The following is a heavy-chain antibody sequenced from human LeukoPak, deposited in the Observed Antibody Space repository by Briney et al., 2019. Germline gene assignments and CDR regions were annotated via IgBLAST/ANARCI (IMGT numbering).Heavy chain of an antibody. J-gene: IGHJ4*02. CDR1: GFTFRSYA. CDR2: ISSSGSTI. Sequence: GGSLRLSCAASGFTFRSYAMSWVRQAPGKGLEWVSYISSSGSTIYYADSVKGRFTISRDNAKNSLYLQMNSLRAEDTAVYYCASASYCSSTSCYLDFDYGGQGTLVTVSS. CDR3: ASASYCSSTSCYLDFDY. D-gene: IGHD2-2*01. V-gene: IGHV3-48*04.